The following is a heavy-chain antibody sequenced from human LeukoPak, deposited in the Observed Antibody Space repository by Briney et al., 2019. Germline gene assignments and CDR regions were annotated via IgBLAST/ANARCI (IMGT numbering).Heavy chain of an antibody. D-gene: IGHD6-19*01. CDR1: GFTFSNFA. V-gene: IGHV3-23*01. CDR2: ISGSGGST. CDR3: AKAGSSGWSSSGGDY. Sequence: SGGSLRLPCAASGFTFSNFAMTWVRQAPGKGLEWVSTISGSGGSTFYADSVKGRFPISRDNSKNTLFLQMNSLRAEDTAIYYCAKAGSSGWSSSGGDYWGQGSVVTVSS. J-gene: IGHJ4*02.